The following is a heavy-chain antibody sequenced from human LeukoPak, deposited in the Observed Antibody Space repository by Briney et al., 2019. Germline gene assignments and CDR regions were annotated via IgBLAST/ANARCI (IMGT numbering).Heavy chain of an antibody. Sequence: HPGGSLRLSRAASGFTFSSYGMHWVRQAPRKGLEWVADIWYDGSNKYYADSVKGRFTISRDNVKNTLYLQMNSLRAEDMAVYYCAIDLLQQRPYYYYYYGMDVWGQGTTVTVSS. V-gene: IGHV3-33*01. J-gene: IGHJ6*02. D-gene: IGHD6-13*01. CDR2: IWYDGSNK. CDR3: AIDLLQQRPYYYYYYGMDV. CDR1: GFTFSSYG.